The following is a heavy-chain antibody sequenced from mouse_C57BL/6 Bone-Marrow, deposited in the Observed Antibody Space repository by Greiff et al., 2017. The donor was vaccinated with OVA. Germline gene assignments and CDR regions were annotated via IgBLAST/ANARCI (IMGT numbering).Heavy chain of an antibody. D-gene: IGHD4-1*01. CDR1: GYTFTSYW. CDR2: IDPSDSET. Sequence: QVHVKQPGAELVRPGSSVQLSCKASGYTFTSYWLHWVKPRPIQGLEWIGNIDPSDSETHYNQKFKDKATLTVDKSSSTAYMQLSSLTSEDSAVYYCARDWDDAMDYWGQGTSVTVSS. J-gene: IGHJ4*01. CDR3: ARDWDDAMDY. V-gene: IGHV1-52*01.